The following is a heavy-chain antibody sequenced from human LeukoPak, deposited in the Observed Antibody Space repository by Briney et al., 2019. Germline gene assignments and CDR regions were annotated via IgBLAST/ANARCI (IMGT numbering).Heavy chain of an antibody. J-gene: IGHJ4*02. CDR1: GYTFTSYY. V-gene: IGHV1-46*01. CDR2: INPSGGST. Sequence: GASVKVSCKASGYTFTSYYMHWVRQAPGQGLEWMGIINPSGGSTSYAQKFQGRVTMTRDTSTSTVYMELSSLRSDDTAVYYCARGSEFRFVLMVYAHEKQDYFDYWGQGTLVTVSS. CDR3: ARGSEFRFVLMVYAHEKQDYFDY. D-gene: IGHD2-8*01.